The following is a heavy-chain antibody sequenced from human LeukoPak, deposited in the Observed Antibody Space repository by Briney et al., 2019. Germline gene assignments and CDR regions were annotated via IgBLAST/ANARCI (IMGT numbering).Heavy chain of an antibody. CDR1: GFTFSNAW. CDR3: AKNHVLGYCSGGSCYEGDY. Sequence: GGSLRLSCAASGFTFSNAWMSWVRQAPGKGLEWVANIKQDGSEKYYVDSVKGRFTISRDNAKNSLYLQMNSLRAEDTAVYYCAKNHVLGYCSGGSCYEGDYWGQGTLVTVSS. D-gene: IGHD2-15*01. CDR2: IKQDGSEK. J-gene: IGHJ4*02. V-gene: IGHV3-7*03.